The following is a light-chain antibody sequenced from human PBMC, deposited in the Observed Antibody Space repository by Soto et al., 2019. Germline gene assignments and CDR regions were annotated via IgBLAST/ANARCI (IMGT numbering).Light chain of an antibody. V-gene: IGKV3-11*01. CDR3: QQRSYCLPWT. J-gene: IGKJ1*01. CDR2: DAS. CDR1: QNVNTY. Sequence: EIVLTQSPATLSLSPGERATLSCRASQNVNTYLAWYQQKPGQAPRLLMYDASNRATGIPARFSGSGSGTDFTLTISSLEPEDFAGYYCQQRSYCLPWTFGQGTELDIK.